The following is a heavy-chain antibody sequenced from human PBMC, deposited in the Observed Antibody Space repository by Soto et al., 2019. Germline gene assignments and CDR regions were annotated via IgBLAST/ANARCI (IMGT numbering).Heavy chain of an antibody. J-gene: IGHJ4*02. CDR2: ISYYGSNK. CDR1: GFTFSSYG. D-gene: IGHD6-6*01. Sequence: GGSLRLSCAASGFTFSSYGMHWVRQAPGKGLEWVAVISYYGSNKYYADSVKGRFTISRDNSKNTLYLQMNSLRAEDTAVYYCAGLPQPHGGSSAPPFDYWGQGTLVTVSS. V-gene: IGHV3-30*03. CDR3: AGLPQPHGGSSAPPFDY.